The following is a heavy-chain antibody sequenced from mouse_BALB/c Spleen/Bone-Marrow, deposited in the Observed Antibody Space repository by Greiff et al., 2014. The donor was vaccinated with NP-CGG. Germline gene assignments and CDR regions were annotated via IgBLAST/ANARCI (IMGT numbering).Heavy chain of an antibody. J-gene: IGHJ4*01. D-gene: IGHD4-1*01. CDR3: ARWEYYAMDY. CDR2: IDPANGNT. V-gene: IGHV14-3*02. Sequence: DVHLVESGAELVKPGASVKLSCTASGLNIKDTYMHWVKQRPEQGLEWIGRIDPANGNTKYDPKFQGKATITADTPSNTAYLQLSSLTSEDTAVYYCARWEYYAMDYWGQGTSVTVSS. CDR1: GLNIKDTY.